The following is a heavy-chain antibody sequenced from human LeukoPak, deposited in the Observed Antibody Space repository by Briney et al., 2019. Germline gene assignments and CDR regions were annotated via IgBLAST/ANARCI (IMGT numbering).Heavy chain of an antibody. J-gene: IGHJ4*02. D-gene: IGHD6-19*01. CDR1: GFTFSYCG. V-gene: IGHV3-21*01. CDR2: ISTTSSYI. Sequence: PGGSLRLSCAASGFTFSYCGINWVRQAPGKGLEWVSFISTTSSYIYYADSVKGRFTISRDNAKNSVYLQMNSLRVEDTAVYYCARDSSGWHDRWDYWGQGTLVTVSS. CDR3: ARDSSGWHDRWDY.